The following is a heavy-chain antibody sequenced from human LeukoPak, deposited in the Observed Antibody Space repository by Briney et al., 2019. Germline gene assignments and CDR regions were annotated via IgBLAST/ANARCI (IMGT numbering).Heavy chain of an antibody. Sequence: SETLSLTCAVYGGSFSGYYWSWIRQPPGKGLEWIGEINHSGSTNYNPSLKSRVTISVDTSKNQFSLKLSSVTAADTAVYYCARDRVPGLDYWGQGTLVTVSS. J-gene: IGHJ4*02. V-gene: IGHV4-34*01. CDR2: INHSGST. CDR1: GGSFSGYY. CDR3: ARDRVPGLDY. D-gene: IGHD5/OR15-5a*01.